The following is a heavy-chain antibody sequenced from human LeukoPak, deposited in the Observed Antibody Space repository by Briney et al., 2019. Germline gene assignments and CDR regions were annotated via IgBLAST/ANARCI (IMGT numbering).Heavy chain of an antibody. CDR3: AKGRVDTALVTGFDY. CDR1: GFTFSSYA. V-gene: IGHV3-23*01. J-gene: IGHJ4*02. D-gene: IGHD5-18*01. CDR2: VSGRGDSK. Sequence: GGSLRLSCAAPGFTFSSYAMSWVRQAPGKGLEWVSAVSGRGDSKYYADSLRARFTISRDNSKNTLYLQMDSLRAEDTAVYYCAKGRVDTALVTGFDYWGQGTLVTVSS.